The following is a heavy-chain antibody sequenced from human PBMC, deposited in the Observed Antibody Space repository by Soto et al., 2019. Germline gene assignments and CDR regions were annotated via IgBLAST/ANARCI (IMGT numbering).Heavy chain of an antibody. CDR3: ARKIFGCSGGSCPSYYYYYGMAF. J-gene: IGHJ6*02. Sequence: SVKVSCKASGGTFSSYAISWVRQAPGQGLEWMGGIIPIFGTANYAQKFQGRVTITADESTSTAYMELSSLRSEDTAVYYCARKIFGCSGGSCPSYYYYYGMAFWGQGTRVTVPS. V-gene: IGHV1-69*13. CDR2: IIPIFGTA. D-gene: IGHD2-15*01. CDR1: GGTFSSYA.